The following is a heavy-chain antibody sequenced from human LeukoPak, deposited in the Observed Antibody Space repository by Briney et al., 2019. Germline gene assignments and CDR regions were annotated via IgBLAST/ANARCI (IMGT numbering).Heavy chain of an antibody. CDR2: IYYSGST. CDR3: ASQGVSGSDY. J-gene: IGHJ4*02. CDR1: GGSISSYY. Sequence: SETLSLTCTVSGGSISSYYWSWIRQPPGKGPEWIGYIYYSGSTNYNPSLKSRVTISVDTSKSQFSLKLSSVTAADTAVYYCASQGVSGSDYWGQGTLVTVSS. D-gene: IGHD5-12*01. V-gene: IGHV4-59*01.